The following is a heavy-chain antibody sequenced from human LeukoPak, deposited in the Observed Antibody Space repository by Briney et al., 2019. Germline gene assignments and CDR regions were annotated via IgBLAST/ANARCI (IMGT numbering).Heavy chain of an antibody. J-gene: IGHJ4*02. CDR1: GGSISSSSYY. CDR3: ARFDSGYDFFDY. Sequence: PSETLSLXCNVSGGSISSSSYYWGWIRQPPGKGLEWIGSIYYSGSTYYNPSLKSRVTISVDTSKNQFSLKLSSVTAADTAVYYCARFDSGYDFFDYWGQGTLVTVSS. V-gene: IGHV4-39*07. CDR2: IYYSGST. D-gene: IGHD5-12*01.